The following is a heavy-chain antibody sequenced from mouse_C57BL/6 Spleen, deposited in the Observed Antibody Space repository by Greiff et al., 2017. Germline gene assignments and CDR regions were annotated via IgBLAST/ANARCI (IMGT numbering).Heavy chain of an antibody. V-gene: IGHV1-81*01. Sequence: VQLQQSGAELARPGASVKLSCKASGYTFTSYGISWVKQRTGQGLEWIGEIYPRSGNTYYNEKFKGKATLTADKSSSTAYMELRSLTSEDSAVXYCARGYGSSYGYFDVWGTGTTVTVSS. CDR2: IYPRSGNT. CDR3: ARGYGSSYGYFDV. J-gene: IGHJ1*03. CDR1: GYTFTSYG. D-gene: IGHD1-1*01.